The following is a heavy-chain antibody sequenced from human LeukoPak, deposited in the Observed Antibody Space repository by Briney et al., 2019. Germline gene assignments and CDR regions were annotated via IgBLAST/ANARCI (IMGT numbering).Heavy chain of an antibody. D-gene: IGHD5-24*01. CDR2: INPRRGST. J-gene: IGHJ4*02. Sequence: GASVKVSCKASGYAFSSYYMHWVRRAPGQGPEWMGIINPRRGSTTYAQKFQGRVTMTGDTSTSTVYMELSSLRSEDTAVYYCTRRDGYNAFDYWGQGTLVTVSS. CDR3: TRRDGYNAFDY. V-gene: IGHV1-46*01. CDR1: GYAFSSYY.